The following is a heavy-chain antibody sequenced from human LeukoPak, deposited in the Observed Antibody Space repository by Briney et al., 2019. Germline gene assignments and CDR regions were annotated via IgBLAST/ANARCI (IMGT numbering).Heavy chain of an antibody. CDR3: SRDMVRDLTGYLPLCRLDP. CDR1: GYTFTSYG. D-gene: IGHD3-9*01. J-gene: IGHJ5*02. Sequence: ASVKVSCKASGYTFTSYGISWLRQAPGQGLEWMGLISAYNGNTNYVQKLQGRVTMTTVTSNSKAYMELRGQSSDDTGVDYCSRDMVRDLTGYLPLCRLDPWGQETLVTVSS. CDR2: ISAYNGNT. V-gene: IGHV1-18*01.